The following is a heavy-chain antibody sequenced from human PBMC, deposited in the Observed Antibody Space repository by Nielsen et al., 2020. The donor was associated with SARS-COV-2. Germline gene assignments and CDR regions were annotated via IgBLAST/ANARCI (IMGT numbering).Heavy chain of an antibody. V-gene: IGHV3-30-3*01. D-gene: IGHD3-10*01. Sequence: GGSLRLSCAASGFTFSSYAMHWVRQAPGKGLEWVAVISYDGSNKYYADSVKGRFTISRDNSKNTLYLQMNSLRAEDTAVYYCARVGSITTVRGVIRYWGQGTLVTVSS. CDR1: GFTFSSYA. CDR3: ARVGSITTVRGVIRY. CDR2: ISYDGSNK. J-gene: IGHJ4*02.